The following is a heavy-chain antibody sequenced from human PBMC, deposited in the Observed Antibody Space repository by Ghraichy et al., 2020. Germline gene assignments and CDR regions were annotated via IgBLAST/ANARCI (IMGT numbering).Heavy chain of an antibody. CDR3: GIGSGWTTDL. J-gene: IGHJ5*02. D-gene: IGHD6-19*01. CDR2: IYNSGST. Sequence: SQTLSLTCTVSGDSISNYYLSWIRQPPGKGLEWIGNIYNSGSTNYNPSLKSRLTISADTSKNQFSLRLTSATAADTAVYYCGIGSGWTTDLWGQEPWSPSPQ. V-gene: IGHV4-59*01. CDR1: GDSISNYY.